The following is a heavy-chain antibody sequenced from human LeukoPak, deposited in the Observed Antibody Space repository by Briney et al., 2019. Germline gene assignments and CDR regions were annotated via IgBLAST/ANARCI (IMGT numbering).Heavy chain of an antibody. Sequence: KPSETLSLTCTVSGGSISSSNYSWGWIRQPPGKGLEWIGSIYYSGSTYYNPSLKSRVTMPVDTSKNQFSMKLSSVNAADTDVYYCARDLITIFGVVIAYFDYWGQGTLVTVSS. CDR3: ARDLITIFGVVIAYFDY. D-gene: IGHD3-3*01. J-gene: IGHJ4*02. V-gene: IGHV4-39*07. CDR2: IYYSGST. CDR1: GGSISSSNYS.